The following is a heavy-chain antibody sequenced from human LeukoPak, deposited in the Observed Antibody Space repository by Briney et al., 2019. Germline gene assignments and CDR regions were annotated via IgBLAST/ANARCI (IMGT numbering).Heavy chain of an antibody. D-gene: IGHD6-13*01. V-gene: IGHV4-59*01. CDR3: ARYQGSSSSFWCAL. J-gene: IGHJ4*02. CDR1: CGPISSLL. CDR2: IYYSGST. Sequence: SETLSLICSVSCGPISSLLLSWIRQPPGKGLEWIGYIYYSGSTNYNPSLKSRVTISVDTSKNQFSLKLSSVTAADTAVYYCARYQGSSSSFWCALGGQGTLVTVSS.